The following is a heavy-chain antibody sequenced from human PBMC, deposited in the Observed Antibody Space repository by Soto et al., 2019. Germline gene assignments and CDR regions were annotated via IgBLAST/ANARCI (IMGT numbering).Heavy chain of an antibody. CDR2: ISYDGSNK. V-gene: IGHV3-30*18. J-gene: IGHJ6*02. CDR3: AKDRGSSSLYYYYGMDV. CDR1: GFTFSSYG. D-gene: IGHD6-6*01. Sequence: LGGSLRLSCAASGFTFSSYGMHWVRQAPGKGLEWVAVISYDGSNKYYADSVKGRFTISRDNSKNTLYLQMNSLRAEDTAVYYCAKDRGSSSLYYYYGMDVWGQGTTVTVSS.